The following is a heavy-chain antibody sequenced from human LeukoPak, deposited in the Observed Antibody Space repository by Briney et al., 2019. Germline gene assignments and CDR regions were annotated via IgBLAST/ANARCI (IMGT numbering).Heavy chain of an antibody. CDR3: ARGTLGAWGW. J-gene: IGHJ4*02. V-gene: IGHV4-34*01. CDR1: RDSPSGYY. Sequence: KPSETLFLICAVYRDSPSGYYSSWIPQPPRKRLEWIGEINHSGSTNYNPSLKSRVAVSVDTSKNQFSLKLTSVTAADTAVYFCARGTLGAWGWWGQGTLVTVSS. CDR2: INHSGST. D-gene: IGHD6-19*01.